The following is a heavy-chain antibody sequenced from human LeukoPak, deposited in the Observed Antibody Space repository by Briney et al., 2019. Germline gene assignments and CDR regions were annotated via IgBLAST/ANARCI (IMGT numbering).Heavy chain of an antibody. V-gene: IGHV3-30*02. Sequence: GGSLRLSCAASGFTFSSYGMHWVRQAPGKGLEWVAFIRYDGSNKYYADSVKGRFIISRDNSKNTLYLQMNSLRAEDTAVYYCAKDRVSLTDYWGQGTLVTVSS. CDR2: IRYDGSNK. J-gene: IGHJ4*02. CDR3: AKDRVSLTDY. CDR1: GFTFSSYG.